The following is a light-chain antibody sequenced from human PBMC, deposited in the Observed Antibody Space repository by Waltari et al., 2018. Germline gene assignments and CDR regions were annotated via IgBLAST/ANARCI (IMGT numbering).Light chain of an antibody. Sequence: QSALTQPPSVSGSPGQSITISCTGTSSDTGGYNYVSWFQQHPGKAPKLIIYDVSARPSVVSDRFSGSKSGNTASLTISGLQAEDEADYYCISYTSDTTFVFGAGTKVTVL. CDR3: ISYTSDTTFV. V-gene: IGLV2-14*01. J-gene: IGLJ1*01. CDR1: SSDTGGYNY. CDR2: DVS.